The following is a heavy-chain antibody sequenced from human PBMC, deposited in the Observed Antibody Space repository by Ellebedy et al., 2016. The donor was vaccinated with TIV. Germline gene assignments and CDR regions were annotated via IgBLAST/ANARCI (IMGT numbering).Heavy chain of an antibody. J-gene: IGHJ4*02. V-gene: IGHV3-13*01. CDR3: ARATSGFDY. CDR2: ITSAGDT. CDR1: GFTFSSHD. D-gene: IGHD5-24*01. Sequence: GEFLKISCAASGFTFSSHDMHWVRQPTGKGLEWVSGITSAGDTYSLSSVKGRFIISRDSAKNSLYLQMNSLRAEDTAVYYCARATSGFDYWGQGALATVSS.